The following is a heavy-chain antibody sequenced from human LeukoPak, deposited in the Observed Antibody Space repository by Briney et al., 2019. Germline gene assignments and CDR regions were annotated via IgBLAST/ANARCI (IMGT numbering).Heavy chain of an antibody. CDR2: IIPIFGTA. Sequence: SVKVSCKASGGTFSSYAISWVRQAPGQGLEWMGGIIPIFGTANYAQKFQGRVTITADGSTSTAYMELSSLRSEDTAVYYCARVGYGDYGRFDYWGQGTLVTVSS. V-gene: IGHV1-69*13. J-gene: IGHJ4*02. CDR3: ARVGYGDYGRFDY. D-gene: IGHD4-17*01. CDR1: GGTFSSYA.